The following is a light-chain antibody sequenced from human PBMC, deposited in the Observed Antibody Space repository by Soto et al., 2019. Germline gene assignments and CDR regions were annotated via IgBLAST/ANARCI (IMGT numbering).Light chain of an antibody. CDR3: QQLHDYPIT. CDR2: AAS. CDR1: QGIDSS. J-gene: IGKJ5*01. Sequence: IMLTQSPSSLSASVGDRVTITCRASQGIDSSFAWYQEKPGKAPKLLIYAASSLQSGVPSRFSGSGSGTDFTLTISSLQPEDFATYYCQQLHDYPITFGQGTRLEIK. V-gene: IGKV1-9*01.